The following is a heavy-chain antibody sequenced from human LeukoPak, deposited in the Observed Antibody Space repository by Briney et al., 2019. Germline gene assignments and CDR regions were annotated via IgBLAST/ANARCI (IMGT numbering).Heavy chain of an antibody. J-gene: IGHJ6*03. CDR1: XFTXSSXW. CDR2: XKQDGSEK. V-gene: IGHV3-7*01. D-gene: IGHD2-2*01. Sequence: SXXLXCAASXFTXSSXWMSWVRQXPGXGLXXXXXXKQDGSEKYYVDSVKGRFTISRDNAKNSLYLQMNSLRAEDTAVYYCARGGCSSTSCYEPRAYYYYYYMDVWGKGTTVTVSS. CDR3: ARGGCSSTSCYEPRAYYYYYYMDV.